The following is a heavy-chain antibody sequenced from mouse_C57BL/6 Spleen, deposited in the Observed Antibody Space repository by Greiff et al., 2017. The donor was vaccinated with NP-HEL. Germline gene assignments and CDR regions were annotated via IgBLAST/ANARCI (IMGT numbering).Heavy chain of an antibody. CDR2: IDPATGGT. J-gene: IGHJ2*01. V-gene: IGHV1-15*01. CDR1: GYTFTDYE. Sequence: QVQLKESGAELVRPGASVTLSCKASGYTFTDYELHWVKQTPVHGLAWIGAIDPATGGTAYNQKFQGKAILTADKSSSTAYMELRSLTSEDSAVYYCTRRNYYGSYFDYWGQGTTLTVSS. CDR3: TRRNYYGSYFDY. D-gene: IGHD1-1*01.